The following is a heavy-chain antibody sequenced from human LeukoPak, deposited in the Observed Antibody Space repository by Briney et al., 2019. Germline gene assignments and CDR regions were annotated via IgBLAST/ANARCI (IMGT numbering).Heavy chain of an antibody. V-gene: IGHV3-23*01. D-gene: IGHD3-10*01. CDR3: AKSGSGSHRFDY. J-gene: IGHJ4*02. Sequence: PGGSLRLSCAASGFTFSSYAMSWVRQAPGKGLEWVSAIRGSGGSTYYADSVKGRFTISRDNSKNTLFLQMNSLRAEDTAVYYCAKSGSGSHRFDYWGQGTLVTVSS. CDR2: IRGSGGST. CDR1: GFTFSSYA.